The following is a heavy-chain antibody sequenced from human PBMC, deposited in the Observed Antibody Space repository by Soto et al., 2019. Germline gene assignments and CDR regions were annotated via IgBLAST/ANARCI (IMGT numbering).Heavy chain of an antibody. V-gene: IGHV3-30-3*01. Sequence: GGSLRLSCAASGFTFSSYAMHWVRQAPGKGLEWVAVISYDGSNKYYADSVKGRFTISRDNSKNTLYLQMNSLRAEDTAVYYCAKDSLLVVVTSFDYWGQGTLVTVSS. CDR1: GFTFSSYA. CDR3: AKDSLLVVVTSFDY. CDR2: ISYDGSNK. J-gene: IGHJ4*02. D-gene: IGHD3-22*01.